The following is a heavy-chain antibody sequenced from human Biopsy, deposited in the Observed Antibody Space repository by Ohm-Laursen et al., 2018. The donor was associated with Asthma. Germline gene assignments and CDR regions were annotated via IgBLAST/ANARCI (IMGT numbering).Heavy chain of an antibody. D-gene: IGHD6-13*01. CDR2: ITFDGSTQ. CDR1: GTHFGSYN. V-gene: IGHV3-30-3*01. Sequence: SLRLSCAATGTHFGSYNMHWARQAPGKGLEWVAVITFDGSTQHYGDSVKGRFTISRDNSKNMLFLQMNSLRAEDTAVYYCSRDTLGYYFDIWGQGTQVTASS. J-gene: IGHJ4*02. CDR3: SRDTLGYYFDI.